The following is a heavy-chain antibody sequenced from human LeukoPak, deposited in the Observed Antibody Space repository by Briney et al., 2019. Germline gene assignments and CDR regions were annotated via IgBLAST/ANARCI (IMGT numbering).Heavy chain of an antibody. Sequence: GGSLRLSCAASGFIVSGDFMSWVRQAPGKGLEWVSVSYSDGSTYYADSVKGRFTISRDNSKNTLDLQMTGLRAEDTAVYYCATERGRGRDSPWFDYWGQGTLVTVSS. CDR2: SYSDGST. J-gene: IGHJ4*02. CDR3: ATERGRGRDSPWFDY. D-gene: IGHD1-26*01. V-gene: IGHV3-53*01. CDR1: GFIVSGDF.